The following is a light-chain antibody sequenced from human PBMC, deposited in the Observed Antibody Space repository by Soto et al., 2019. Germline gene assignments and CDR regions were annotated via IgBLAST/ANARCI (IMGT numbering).Light chain of an antibody. V-gene: IGKV3-15*01. CDR2: GAS. Sequence: IVMTQSPATLSMSPGERATLSCRASQSLNRDLAWYQQKPGQSPRLLIFGASIRATGIPARFSGSGSGTEFTLTIGSLQSEDCVLYYCQQYNNWPGTFGQGTKVDI. CDR1: QSLNRD. CDR3: QQYNNWPGT. J-gene: IGKJ1*01.